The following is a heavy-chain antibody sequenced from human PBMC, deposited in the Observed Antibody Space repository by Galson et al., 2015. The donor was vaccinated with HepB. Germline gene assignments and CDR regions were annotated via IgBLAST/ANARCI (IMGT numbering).Heavy chain of an antibody. CDR1: GFTFSNAW. V-gene: IGHV3-15*01. J-gene: IGHJ4*02. CDR3: TIRGYNYGRLDY. CDR2: IKNKIDGGTT. Sequence: SLRLSCAASGFTFSNAWMTWVRQAPGKGLEWVGRIKNKIDGGTTDYVAPVQGRFTISRDDSKNTLYLQMNSLTTEDTAVYYCTIRGYNYGRLDYWGQGTLVTVSS. D-gene: IGHD5-18*01.